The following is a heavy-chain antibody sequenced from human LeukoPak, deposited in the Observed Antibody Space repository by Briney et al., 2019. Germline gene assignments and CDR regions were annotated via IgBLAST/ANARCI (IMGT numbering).Heavy chain of an antibody. Sequence: PGGSLRLSCAASGFTFSSCWMHWVRQAPGKGLVWVSRINSDGSSTSYADSVKGRFTISRDNAKNTLYLQMNSLRAEDTAVYYCARRGDGALSAMVTGGYYYYGMDVWGQGTTVTVSS. CDR3: ARRGDGALSAMVTGGYYYYGMDV. CDR1: GFTFSSCW. V-gene: IGHV3-74*01. J-gene: IGHJ6*02. CDR2: INSDGSST. D-gene: IGHD5-18*01.